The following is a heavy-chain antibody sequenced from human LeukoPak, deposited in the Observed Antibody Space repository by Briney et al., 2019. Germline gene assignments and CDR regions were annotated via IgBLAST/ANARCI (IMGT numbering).Heavy chain of an antibody. CDR1: GYSFTSYW. Sequence: GESLKISCKGSGYSFTSYWIGWVRQMPGTGLEWMGIIYPGDSDTRYSPSFQGQVTISVDKSISTVYLQWSSLKASDTAMYYCARQSRDGSKTRGYYFDYWGQGTLVTVSS. CDR3: ARQSRDGSKTRGYYFDY. J-gene: IGHJ4*02. CDR2: IYPGDSDT. V-gene: IGHV5-51*01. D-gene: IGHD3-10*01.